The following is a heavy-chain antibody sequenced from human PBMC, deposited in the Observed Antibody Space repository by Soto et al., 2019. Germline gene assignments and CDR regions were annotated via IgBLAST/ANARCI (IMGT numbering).Heavy chain of an antibody. CDR1: GFTFSSYS. Sequence: GGSLRLSCAASGFTFSSYSMNWVRQAPGKGLEWVSYISSSGTTIYYADSVKGRFTISRDNAKNSLYLQMNSLRAEDTAVYYCARDSDDSSGYYLLGVYYFDYWGQGTLVTVSS. CDR3: ARDSDDSSGYYLLGVYYFDY. D-gene: IGHD3-22*01. J-gene: IGHJ4*02. CDR2: ISSSGTTI. V-gene: IGHV3-48*01.